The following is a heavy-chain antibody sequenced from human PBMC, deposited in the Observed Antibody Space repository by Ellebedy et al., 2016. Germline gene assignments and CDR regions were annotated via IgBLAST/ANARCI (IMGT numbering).Heavy chain of an antibody. V-gene: IGHV3-21*01. CDR2: IVFSGTAA. D-gene: IGHD3-3*01. CDR1: GFIFTAAG. Sequence: GGSLRLXXAASGFIFTAAGMTWVRQAPGKGLEWVATIVFSGTAAYYSDSVKGRFIISRDNVKNLVFLQMNSLRVEDTGVYYCARDGSEWSRDVWGQGTLVTVSS. CDR3: ARDGSEWSRDV. J-gene: IGHJ4*02.